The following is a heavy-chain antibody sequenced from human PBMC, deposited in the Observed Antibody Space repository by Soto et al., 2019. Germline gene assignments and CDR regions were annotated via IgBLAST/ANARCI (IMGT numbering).Heavy chain of an antibody. CDR2: ISPYNDNT. CDR1: GYTFTNYG. D-gene: IGHD6-19*01. V-gene: IGHV1-18*01. CDR3: ARDSSGWTPGYYYYGMDV. Sequence: ASVKVSCKASGYTFTNYGISWVRQAPGQGLEWMGWISPYNDNTNYAQKLQGRVTMTTDTSTSTAYMDLRSLRSDDTAVYCCARDSSGWTPGYYYYGMDVWGQGTTVTVSS. J-gene: IGHJ6*02.